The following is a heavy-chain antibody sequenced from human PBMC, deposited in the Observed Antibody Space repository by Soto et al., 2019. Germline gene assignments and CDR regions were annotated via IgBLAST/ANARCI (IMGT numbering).Heavy chain of an antibody. CDR1: GFSLSTSGVG. CDR3: AHSLGWFGGLYYYGMDV. J-gene: IGHJ6*02. Sequence: SGPTLVNPTQTLTLTCTFSGFSLSTSGVGAGWIRQPPGKALEWLALIYWDDDKRYSPSLKSRLTITKDTSKNQVVLTMTNMDPVDTATYYRAHSLGWFGGLYYYGMDVWGQGTTVTVSS. CDR2: IYWDDDK. V-gene: IGHV2-5*02. D-gene: IGHD3-10*01.